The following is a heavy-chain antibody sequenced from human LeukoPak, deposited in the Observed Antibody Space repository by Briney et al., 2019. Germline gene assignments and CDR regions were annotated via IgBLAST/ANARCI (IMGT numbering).Heavy chain of an antibody. CDR3: AKDSGGDFDY. CDR1: GFTFSSYG. D-gene: IGHD3-10*01. V-gene: IGHV3-30*18. J-gene: IGHJ4*02. CDR2: TSYDGSNK. Sequence: PGRSLRLSCAASGFTFSSYGMHWVRQAPGKGLEWVAVTSYDGSNKYYADSVKGRFTISRDNSKNTLYLQMNSLRAEGTAVYYCAKDSGGDFDYWGQGTLVTVSS.